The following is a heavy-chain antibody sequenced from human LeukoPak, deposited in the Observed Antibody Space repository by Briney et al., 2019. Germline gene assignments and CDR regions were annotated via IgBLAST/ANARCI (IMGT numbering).Heavy chain of an antibody. CDR3: TRDRGQPGGFYL. J-gene: IGHJ2*01. V-gene: IGHV3-15*01. CDR1: GFTFSNAW. CDR2: IKSKIHSETT. Sequence: PGGSLTLSCAASGFTFSNAWVTGVRQAPGRERECVVRIKSKIHSETTDYAAHVKCRFSIAKYDSTNTLSVKVNSLKSEDTAAYYCTRDRGQPGGFYLWGRGNLAPVSS. D-gene: IGHD1-1*01.